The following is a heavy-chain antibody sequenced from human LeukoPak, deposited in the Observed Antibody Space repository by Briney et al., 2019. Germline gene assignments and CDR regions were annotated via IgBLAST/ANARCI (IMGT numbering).Heavy chain of an antibody. V-gene: IGHV4-30-4*07. CDR1: GGSISSGGYS. CDR2: IYYSGST. D-gene: IGHD5-12*01. CDR3: ARVGSGYDLPPYYYYYYYMDV. Sequence: SETLFLTCAVSGGSISSGGYSWSWIRQPPGKGLEWIGYIYYSGSTYYNPSLKSRVTISVDTSKNQFSLKLSSVTAADTAVYYCARVGSGYDLPPYYYYYYYMDVWGKGTTVTVSS. J-gene: IGHJ6*03.